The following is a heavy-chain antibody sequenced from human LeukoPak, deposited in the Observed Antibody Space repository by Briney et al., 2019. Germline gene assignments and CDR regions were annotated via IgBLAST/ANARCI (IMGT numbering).Heavy chain of an antibody. CDR3: ASSPSYCSSSSCYLPWYFDL. Sequence: GGSLRLSCAASGFTFSTYSMNWVRQAPGKGLEWVSSISSSSNYIYYADSVKGRFTTSRDDAKNSLYLQMNSLRAEDTAVYYCASSPSYCSSSSCYLPWYFDLWGRGTLVSVSS. V-gene: IGHV3-21*01. CDR1: GFTFSTYS. J-gene: IGHJ2*01. CDR2: ISSSSNYI. D-gene: IGHD2-2*01.